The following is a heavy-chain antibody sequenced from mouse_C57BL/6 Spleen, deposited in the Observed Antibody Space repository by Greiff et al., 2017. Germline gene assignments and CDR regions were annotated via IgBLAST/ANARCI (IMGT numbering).Heavy chain of an antibody. CDR2: INPNNGGT. D-gene: IGHD4-1*01. CDR3: ARRVITGIFDY. J-gene: IGHJ2*01. V-gene: IGHV1-26*01. CDR1: GYTFTDYY. Sequence: VQLQQSGPELVKPGASVKISCKASGYTFTDYYMNWVKQSHGKSLEWIGDINPNNGGTSYNQKFKGKATLTVDKSSSTAYMELRSLTSEDSAVYYCARRVITGIFDYWGQGTTLTVSA.